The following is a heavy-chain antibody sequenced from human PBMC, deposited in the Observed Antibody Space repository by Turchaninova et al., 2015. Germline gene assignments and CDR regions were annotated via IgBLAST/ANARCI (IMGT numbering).Heavy chain of an antibody. CDR3: ARQQWRGPFDI. CDR2: IYHSGNA. D-gene: IGHD6-19*01. Sequence: QVQLQDSGPGLVKPSETLSLTCLVSGYPISSGYHWGWIQQPPGKGVEWIASIYHSGNAYYNPSHKSRVTISVDRSKNQFSLNLSSVTAADTAVYYCARQQWRGPFDIWGQGTMVTVSS. J-gene: IGHJ3*02. CDR1: GYPISSGYH. V-gene: IGHV4-38-2*01.